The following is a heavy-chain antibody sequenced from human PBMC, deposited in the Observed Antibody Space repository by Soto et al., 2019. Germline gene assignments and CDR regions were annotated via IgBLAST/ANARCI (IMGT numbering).Heavy chain of an antibody. CDR1: GFTFSSYG. Sequence: GGSLRLSCAASGFTFSSYGMYWVRQAPGKGLEWVAVISFDGSNKYYADSVKGRFTISRDKSKNRLYLQMNSLRAEDTAVYYCAKDWRPHDYCSGGSCYNGFAYWGQGTLVTVSS. D-gene: IGHD2-15*01. V-gene: IGHV3-30*18. CDR2: ISFDGSNK. CDR3: AKDWRPHDYCSGGSCYNGFAY. J-gene: IGHJ4*02.